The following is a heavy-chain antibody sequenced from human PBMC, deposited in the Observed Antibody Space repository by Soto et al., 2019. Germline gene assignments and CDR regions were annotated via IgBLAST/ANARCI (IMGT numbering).Heavy chain of an antibody. CDR2: ISCDGSKK. J-gene: IGHJ4*02. D-gene: IGHD6-6*01. Sequence: GLSLRLSWAASEFTFSSYGVRWVLQAPGKGLEWVAVISCDGSKKYYADSVKGGFTISRDNSKNTLYLQMNSRRAEERAVYYCAKAFWEGIAARPVSVDYWGQGTLVPVSS. CDR1: EFTFSSYG. CDR3: AKAFWEGIAARPVSVDY. V-gene: IGHV3-30*18.